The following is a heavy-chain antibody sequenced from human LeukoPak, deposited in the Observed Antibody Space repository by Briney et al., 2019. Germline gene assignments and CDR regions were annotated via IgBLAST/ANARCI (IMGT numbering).Heavy chain of an antibody. Sequence: PGRSLRLSCAVSGFTFDDYAMHWVRQVPGKGLEWVSGISWNSETIGYADSVKGRLTISRDNAKNSLYLQMNSLRAEDTALYYCATNGGGDSGYGNFDYWGQGTLVTVSS. CDR1: GFTFDDYA. CDR2: ISWNSETI. CDR3: ATNGGGDSGYGNFDY. D-gene: IGHD5-12*01. V-gene: IGHV3-9*01. J-gene: IGHJ4*02.